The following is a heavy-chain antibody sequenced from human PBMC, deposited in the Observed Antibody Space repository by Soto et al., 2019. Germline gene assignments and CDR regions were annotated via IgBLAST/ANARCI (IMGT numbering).Heavy chain of an antibody. CDR1: GFTFSSYA. D-gene: IGHD6-19*01. CDR3: TGSGDWYAGFDP. V-gene: IGHV3-23*01. CDR2: ISGSGGST. J-gene: IGHJ5*02. Sequence: EVQLLESGGGLVQPGGSLRLSCAASGFTFSSYAMSWVRQAPGKGLEWVSAISGSGGSTYYADSVKGRFTISRDNSKNTLNLQMYSLGAEGTAVYYCTGSGDWYAGFDPWGQGTRVTVSS.